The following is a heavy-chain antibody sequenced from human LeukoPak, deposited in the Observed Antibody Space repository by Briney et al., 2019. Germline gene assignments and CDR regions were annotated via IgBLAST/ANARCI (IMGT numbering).Heavy chain of an antibody. V-gene: IGHV4-39*07. CDR1: GGSISSSSYY. CDR2: IYYSGST. D-gene: IGHD1-26*01. CDR3: ARRIVGATPFDY. J-gene: IGHJ4*02. Sequence: SETLSLTCTVSGGSISSSSYYWGWIRQPPGKGLEWIGSIYYSGSTCYNPSLKSRVTISVDTSKNQFSLKLSSVTAADTAVYYCARRIVGATPFDYWGQGTLVTVSS.